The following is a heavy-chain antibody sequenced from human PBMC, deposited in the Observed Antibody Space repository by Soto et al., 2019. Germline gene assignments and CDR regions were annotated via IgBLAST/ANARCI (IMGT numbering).Heavy chain of an antibody. J-gene: IGHJ3*01. Sequence: PSLMMSLTWGVAYGYFVSRGYCCGWIRQPPGKGPEWIGYIYYSDNTYSNPSLKSRVAVSGDTSRNQFSLRLSSVTAADTAVYYCANLDMITFGGVIGPNDEFDVWGQGIMVTVSS. CDR3: ANLDMITFGGVIGPNDEFDV. CDR2: IYYSDNT. CDR1: YGYFVSRGYC. V-gene: IGHV4-30-2*05. D-gene: IGHD3-16*02.